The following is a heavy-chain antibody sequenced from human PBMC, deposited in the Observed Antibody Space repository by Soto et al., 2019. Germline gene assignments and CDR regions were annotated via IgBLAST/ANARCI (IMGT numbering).Heavy chain of an antibody. CDR3: ARERPDGSRLDP. Sequence: QVQLQESGPGLVKPSQTLSLTCTVSGGSISSGDYYWSWIRQPPGKGLEWIGYIYYSGNTYYSPSLKSRVTISVDTSKYQFSLKLSSVTAADTAVYYCARERPDGSRLDPWGQGTLVTVSS. V-gene: IGHV4-30-4*01. J-gene: IGHJ5*02. CDR1: GGSISSGDYY. D-gene: IGHD5-12*01. CDR2: IYYSGNT.